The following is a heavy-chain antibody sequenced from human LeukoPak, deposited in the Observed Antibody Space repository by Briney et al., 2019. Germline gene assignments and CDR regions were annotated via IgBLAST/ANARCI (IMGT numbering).Heavy chain of an antibody. Sequence: ASVKVSCKASGYTFTSYDINWVRQATGQGLEWMGWMNPNSGNTGYAQKFQGRVTMTRNTSISTAYMELSSLRSEDTAVYYCARAPVEMATIGVDYWGQGTLVTVSS. CDR1: GYTFTSYD. D-gene: IGHD5-24*01. CDR3: ARAPVEMATIGVDY. V-gene: IGHV1-8*01. J-gene: IGHJ4*02. CDR2: MNPNSGNT.